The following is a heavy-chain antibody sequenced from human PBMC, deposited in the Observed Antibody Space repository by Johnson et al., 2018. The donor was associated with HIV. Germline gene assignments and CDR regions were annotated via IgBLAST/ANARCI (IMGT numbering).Heavy chain of an antibody. D-gene: IGHD6-6*01. CDR3: ARDILEYSSSVPDAFDI. CDR2: LRYDGSNK. Sequence: QVQLVESGGGVVQPGGSLRLSCAASGFTFSSYGMHWVRQAPGKGLEWVAFLRYDGSNKYYAESVKGRFTISRDNSKNTLYLQMNSLRAEDTAVYYCARDILEYSSSVPDAFDIWGQGTMVTVSS. V-gene: IGHV3-30*02. J-gene: IGHJ3*02. CDR1: GFTFSSYG.